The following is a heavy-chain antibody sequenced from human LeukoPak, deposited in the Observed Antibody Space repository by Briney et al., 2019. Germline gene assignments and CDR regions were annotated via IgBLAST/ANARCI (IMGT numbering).Heavy chain of an antibody. CDR2: IYHSGIT. J-gene: IGHJ3*02. V-gene: IGHV4-38-2*01. CDR3: ARLKYCGGDCATGAFDI. D-gene: IGHD2-21*01. CDR1: GYSISSVYY. Sequence: SETLSLTCAVSGYSISSVYYCGWIRQPPGKWLEWGWSIYHSGITYYNPSSKSRVTISVDTSKNQFSLKLSSVTAAETAVYYCARLKYCGGDCATGAFDIWGQGTMVTVSS.